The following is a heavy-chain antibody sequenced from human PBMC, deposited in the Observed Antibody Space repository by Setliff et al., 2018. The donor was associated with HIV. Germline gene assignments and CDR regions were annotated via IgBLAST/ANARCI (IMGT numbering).Heavy chain of an antibody. V-gene: IGHV4-34*01. CDR2: INHSGST. D-gene: IGHD1-26*01. J-gene: IGHJ4*02. Sequence: SETLSLTCAVYGGSFSGYYWSWIRQPPGKGLEWIGEINHSGSTNYNPSLKSRVTISVDTSKNQFSLKLSFVTAADTAVYYCAREVRWELPQGFDHWGQGSQVTVSS. CDR3: AREVRWELPQGFDH. CDR1: GGSFSGYY.